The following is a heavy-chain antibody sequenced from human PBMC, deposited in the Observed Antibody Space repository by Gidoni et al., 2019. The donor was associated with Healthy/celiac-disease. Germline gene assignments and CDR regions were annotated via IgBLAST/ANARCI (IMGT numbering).Heavy chain of an antibody. V-gene: IGHV3-48*04. CDR2: ISSSSSTI. CDR3: ASSGHRDAFDI. J-gene: IGHJ3*02. Sequence: EVQLVESGGGLVQPGGSLRLSCAASGFTFSSYSMNWVRQAPGKGLEGVSYISSSSSTIYYADSVKGRFTISRDNAKNSLYLQMNSLRAEDTAVYYCASSGHRDAFDIWGQGTMVTVSS. CDR1: GFTFSSYS.